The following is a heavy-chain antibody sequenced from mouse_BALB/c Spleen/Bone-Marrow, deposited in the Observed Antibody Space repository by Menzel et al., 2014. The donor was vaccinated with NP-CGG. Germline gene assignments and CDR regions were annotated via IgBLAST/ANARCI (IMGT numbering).Heavy chain of an antibody. CDR2: IAPGSGST. Sequence: DLVKPGASVKLSCKASGYTFTSYWINWIKPRPGQGLGWIGRIAPGSGSTYYNEMFKGKAILTVDTSSSTAYIQLSSLSSEDSAVYFCAYYRYDVNYWGQGATLTVSS. J-gene: IGHJ2*01. CDR1: GYTFTSYW. D-gene: IGHD2-14*01. V-gene: IGHV1S41*01. CDR3: AYYRYDVNY.